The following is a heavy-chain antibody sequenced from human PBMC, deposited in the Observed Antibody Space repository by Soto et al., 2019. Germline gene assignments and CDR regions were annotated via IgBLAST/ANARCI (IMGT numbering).Heavy chain of an antibody. D-gene: IGHD3-16*02. V-gene: IGHV1-8*01. CDR3: ARAAEYDYIWGSYRYLFDY. J-gene: IGHJ4*02. CDR1: GYTFTSYD. Sequence: ASVKVSCKASGYTFTSYDINWVRQATGQGLEWMGWMNPNSGNTGYAQKFQGRVTMTRNTSISTAYMELSSLRSEDTAVYYCARAAEYDYIWGSYRYLFDYWGQGTLVTVSS. CDR2: MNPNSGNT.